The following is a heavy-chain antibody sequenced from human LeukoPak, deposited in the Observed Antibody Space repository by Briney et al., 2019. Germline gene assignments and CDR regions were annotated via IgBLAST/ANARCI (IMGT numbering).Heavy chain of an antibody. V-gene: IGHV3-53*01. Sequence: GGSLRLSCAASGFTVSSNDMTWVRQAPGKGLEWVSVIYKSGNTFYSDSVKGRFTISRDNSKNTVYLQMDSPRAEDTAVYYCARYTSGSYFDSWGQGTLVTVSS. J-gene: IGHJ4*02. CDR3: ARYTSGSYFDS. D-gene: IGHD6-19*01. CDR2: IYKSGNT. CDR1: GFTVSSND.